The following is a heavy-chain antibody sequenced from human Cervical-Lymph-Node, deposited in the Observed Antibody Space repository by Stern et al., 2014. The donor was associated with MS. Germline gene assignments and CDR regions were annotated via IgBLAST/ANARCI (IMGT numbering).Heavy chain of an antibody. CDR1: GFTFSTYV. J-gene: IGHJ4*02. CDR2: ISYDGRYK. CDR3: ARDRNYYDSSDYYEAADLFDY. V-gene: IGHV3-30*04. Sequence: QVQLVESGGGVVQPGRSLRLSCAASGFTFSTYVMYWVRQAPGKGLEWVAAISYDGRYKYYADSVKGRFTISRDNSKSTLYLEVDTLRTEDTAVYYCARDRNYYDSSDYYEAADLFDYWGQGTLVTVSS. D-gene: IGHD3-22*01.